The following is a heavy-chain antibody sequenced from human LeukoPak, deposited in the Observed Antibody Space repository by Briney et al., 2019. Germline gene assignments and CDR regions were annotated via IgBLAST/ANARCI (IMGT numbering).Heavy chain of an antibody. CDR3: ARGESGYSYGALFDY. J-gene: IGHJ4*02. V-gene: IGHV4-59*01. CDR2: IYYSGST. Sequence: SETLSLTCTVSGGSISSYYWSWIRQPLGKGLEWIGYIYYSGSTNYNPSLKSRVTISVDTSKNQFSLKLSSVTAADTAVYYCARGESGYSYGALFDYWGQGTLVTVSS. CDR1: GGSISSYY. D-gene: IGHD5-18*01.